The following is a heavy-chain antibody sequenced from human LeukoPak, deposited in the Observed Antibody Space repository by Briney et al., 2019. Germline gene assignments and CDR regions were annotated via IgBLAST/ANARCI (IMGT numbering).Heavy chain of an antibody. V-gene: IGHV4-4*07. J-gene: IGHJ5*02. D-gene: IGHD2-21*01. CDR3: ARGPLMSAGGGVDP. Sequence: PSETLSLTCTVSGGSISSYYWSWMRRSAGKGLEGIGRIPSSGNTDYNPSLKSRVSMSLDTSKNQFSLNLTSVTAADTAVYYCARGPLMSAGGGVDPWGQGTLVTATS. CDR1: GGSISSYY. CDR2: IPSSGNT.